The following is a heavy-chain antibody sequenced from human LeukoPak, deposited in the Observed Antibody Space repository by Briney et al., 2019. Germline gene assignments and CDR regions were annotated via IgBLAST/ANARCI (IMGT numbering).Heavy chain of an antibody. D-gene: IGHD4-23*01. CDR3: ARAPVVTPVPDY. J-gene: IGHJ4*02. CDR1: GGTFSSYA. V-gene: IGHV1-69*04. CDR2: IIPILGIA. Sequence: SVKISCKASGGTFSSYAISWVRQAPGQGLEWMGRIIPILGIANYAQKFQGRVTITADKSTSTAYMELSSLRSEDTAVYYCARAPVVTPVPDYWGQGTLVTVSS.